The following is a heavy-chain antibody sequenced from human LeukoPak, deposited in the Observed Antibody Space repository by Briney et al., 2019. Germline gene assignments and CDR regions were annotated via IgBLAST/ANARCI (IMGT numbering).Heavy chain of an antibody. V-gene: IGHV3-30*02. D-gene: IGHD2-15*01. Sequence: SGGSLRLSCAASGFTFSSYGMHWVRQAPGKGLEWVAFIRYDGSNKYYADSVKGRFTISRDNSKNTLYLQMNSLRAEDTAVYYCAKDIGDIVVVVAATGYYYGMDVWGQGTTVTVSS. CDR3: AKDIGDIVVVVAATGYYYGMDV. J-gene: IGHJ6*02. CDR2: IRYDGSNK. CDR1: GFTFSSYG.